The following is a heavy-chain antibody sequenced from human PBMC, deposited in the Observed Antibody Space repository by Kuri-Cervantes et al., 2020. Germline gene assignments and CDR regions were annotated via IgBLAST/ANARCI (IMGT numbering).Heavy chain of an antibody. V-gene: IGHV1-46*01. D-gene: IGHD6-19*01. CDR2: INPSGGST. CDR3: ARDSWAGTGDY. CDR1: GCTFTGYY. Sequence: ASVKVSCKASGCTFTGYYMHWVRQAPGQGLEWMGWINPSGGSTSYAQKFQGRVTMTRDTSTSTVYMELSSLRSEDTAVYYCARDSWAGTGDYWGQGTLVTVSS. J-gene: IGHJ4*02.